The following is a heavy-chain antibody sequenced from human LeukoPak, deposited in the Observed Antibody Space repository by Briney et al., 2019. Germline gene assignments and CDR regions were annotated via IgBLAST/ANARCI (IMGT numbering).Heavy chain of an antibody. CDR2: INHSGST. V-gene: IGHV4-34*01. J-gene: IGHJ2*01. CDR1: GGSFSGYY. CDR3: ARPGITDSYWYFDL. D-gene: IGHD2-15*01. Sequence: SSETLSLTCAVYGGSFSGYYWSWIRQPPGKGLEWIGEINHSGSTNYNPSLKSRVTISVDTSKNQFSLKLSSVTAADTAVYYCARPGITDSYWYFDLWGRGTLVTVSS.